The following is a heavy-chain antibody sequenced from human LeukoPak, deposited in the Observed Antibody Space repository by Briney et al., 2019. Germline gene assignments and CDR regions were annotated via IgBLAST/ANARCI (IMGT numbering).Heavy chain of an antibody. Sequence: PGRSLRLSCTASGFTFGDYAMSWFRQAPGKGLEWVGFIRSKAYGGTTEYAASVKGRFTISRDDSKSIAYLQMNSLKTEDTAVYYCTRDREDYDFDAFDIWGQGTMVTVSS. CDR3: TRDREDYDFDAFDI. J-gene: IGHJ3*02. CDR2: IRSKAYGGTT. CDR1: GFTFGDYA. V-gene: IGHV3-49*03. D-gene: IGHD3-22*01.